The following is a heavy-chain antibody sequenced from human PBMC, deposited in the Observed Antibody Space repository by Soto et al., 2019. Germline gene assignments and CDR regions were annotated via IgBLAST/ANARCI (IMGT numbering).Heavy chain of an antibody. D-gene: IGHD6-25*01. CDR1: GYSFTSYW. CDR3: ARVARGLHYYYGMDV. Sequence: GESLKISCKGSGYSFTSYWIGWVRQMPGKGLEWMGIIYPGDSDTRYSPSFQGQATISADKSISTAYLQWSSLKASDTAMYYCARVARGLHYYYGMDVWGQGTTVTVSS. CDR2: IYPGDSDT. J-gene: IGHJ6*02. V-gene: IGHV5-51*01.